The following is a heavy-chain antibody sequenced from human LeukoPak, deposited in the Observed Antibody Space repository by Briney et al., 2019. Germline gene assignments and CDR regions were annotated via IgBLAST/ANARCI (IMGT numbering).Heavy chain of an antibody. V-gene: IGHV4-59*01. D-gene: IGHD6-19*01. CDR2: IYYSGST. J-gene: IGHJ2*01. CDR3: ARTGAVAGKWYFDL. CDR1: GGSISSYY. Sequence: KPSETLSLTCTVSGGSISSYYWSWIRQPPGKGLEWIGYIYYSGSTNYNPSLKSRVTISVDTSKNQFSLRLTSVPAADTAVYYCARTGAVAGKWYFDLWGRGTLVTVSS.